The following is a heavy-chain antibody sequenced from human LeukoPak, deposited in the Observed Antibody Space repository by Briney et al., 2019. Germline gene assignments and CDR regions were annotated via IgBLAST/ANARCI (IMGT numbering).Heavy chain of an antibody. D-gene: IGHD2/OR15-2a*01. CDR2: IYSGDGGT. CDR3: ATAFYINDVAGVDY. Sequence: PGGSLRLSFAASGFPLSSNYMSWVRQAPGKGLKCVSVIYSGDGGTYYADSVKGRFTISRDNSKNTLYLQMTSLRAEDTAVYYCATAFYINDVAGVDYWGQGTLVTVSS. J-gene: IGHJ4*02. V-gene: IGHV3-53*01. CDR1: GFPLSSNY.